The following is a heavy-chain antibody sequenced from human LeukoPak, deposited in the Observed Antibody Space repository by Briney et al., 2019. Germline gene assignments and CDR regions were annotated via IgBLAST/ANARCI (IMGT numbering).Heavy chain of an antibody. CDR3: ARDQSGSLDH. Sequence: GGSLSLSCAASGFSFSNTWMAWVRQAPGKGLEWVANINPDASTKHYVDSVKGLFTISRDNAKNSLYLQMNTLTADDTGVYYCARDQSGSLDHWGQGTLVTVSS. CDR2: INPDASTK. D-gene: IGHD1-26*01. CDR1: GFSFSNTW. V-gene: IGHV3-7*01. J-gene: IGHJ4*02.